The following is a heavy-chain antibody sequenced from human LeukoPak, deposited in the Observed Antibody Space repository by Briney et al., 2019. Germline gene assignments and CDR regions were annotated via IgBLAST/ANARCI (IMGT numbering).Heavy chain of an antibody. CDR2: ISAYNGIT. Sequence: ASVKVSCKASGYIFTTYGISWVRQAPGQGLEWMGWISAYNGITNYAQKLQGRVIMTTDTSTSTAYMELRSLRSDDTAVYYCARDLRVDGSGSYSYFDYWGQGTLVTVSS. CDR1: GYIFTTYG. D-gene: IGHD3-10*01. V-gene: IGHV1-18*01. CDR3: ARDLRVDGSGSYSYFDY. J-gene: IGHJ4*02.